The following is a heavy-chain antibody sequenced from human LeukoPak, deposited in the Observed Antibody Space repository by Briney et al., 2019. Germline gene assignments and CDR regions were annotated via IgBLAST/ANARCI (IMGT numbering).Heavy chain of an antibody. V-gene: IGHV4-4*07. CDR2: IYTSGST. CDR1: GGSISSYY. Sequence: SETLSLTCTVSGGSISSYYWSWIRQPAGKGLEWIGRIYTSGSTNYNPSLKSRVTMSVDTSKNQFSLKLSSVTAADTAVYYCAREAPPAYDSSGYYYGTQYAFDIWGQGTMVTVSS. J-gene: IGHJ3*02. CDR3: AREAPPAYDSSGYYYGTQYAFDI. D-gene: IGHD3-22*01.